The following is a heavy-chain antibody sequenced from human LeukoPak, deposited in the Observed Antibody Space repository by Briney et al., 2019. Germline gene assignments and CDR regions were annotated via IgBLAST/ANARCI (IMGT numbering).Heavy chain of an antibody. CDR1: GGSISSYY. V-gene: IGHV4-59*01. D-gene: IGHD6-13*01. J-gene: IGHJ3*02. CDR2: IYYSGST. Sequence: SETLSLTCTVSGGSISSYYWSWIRQPPGKGLEWIGYIYYSGSTNYNPSLKSRVTISVDTSKNQFSLKLSSVTAADTAVYYCARGAAADIDAFDIRGQGTMVTVSS. CDR3: ARGAAADIDAFDI.